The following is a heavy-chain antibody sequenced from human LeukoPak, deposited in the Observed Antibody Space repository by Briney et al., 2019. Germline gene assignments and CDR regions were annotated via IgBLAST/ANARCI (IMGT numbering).Heavy chain of an antibody. CDR2: ISSSSSYI. J-gene: IGHJ3*02. D-gene: IGHD4-17*01. CDR1: GFTFSSYS. CDR3: ARSDYGDYVNAFDI. Sequence: GGSLRPSCAVSGFTFSSYSMNWVRQAPGKGLEWVSSISSSSSYIYYADSVKGRFTISRDNAKNSLYLQMNSLRAEDTAVYYCARSDYGDYVNAFDIWGQGTMVTVSS. V-gene: IGHV3-21*01.